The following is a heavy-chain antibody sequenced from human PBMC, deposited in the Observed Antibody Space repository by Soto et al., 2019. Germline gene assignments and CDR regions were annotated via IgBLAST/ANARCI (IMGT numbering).Heavy chain of an antibody. J-gene: IGHJ4*02. D-gene: IGHD3-9*01. V-gene: IGHV4-59*08. CDR1: GGSISSYY. Sequence: SETLSLTCTVSGGSISSYYWSWIRQPPGKGLEWIGYIYYSGSTNYNPSLKSRVTISVDTSKNQFSLKLSSVTAADTAVYYCARRERYYDILTGYYQTYYFDYWGQGTLVTVSS. CDR2: IYYSGST. CDR3: ARRERYYDILTGYYQTYYFDY.